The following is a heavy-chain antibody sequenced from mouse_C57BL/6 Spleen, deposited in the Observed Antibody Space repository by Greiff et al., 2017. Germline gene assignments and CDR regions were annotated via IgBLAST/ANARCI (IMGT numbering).Heavy chain of an antibody. V-gene: IGHV1-15*01. D-gene: IGHD2-4*01. CDR2: IDPETGGT. Sequence: QVQLQQSGAELVRPGASVTLSCKASGYTFTDYEMHWVKQTPVHGLEWIGAIDPETGGTAYNQKFKGKAILTADKSSSTAYMELRSLTSEDSAVYYCTRSGDYDVRYFDYWGQGTTLTVSS. CDR3: TRSGDYDVRYFDY. CDR1: GYTFTDYE. J-gene: IGHJ2*01.